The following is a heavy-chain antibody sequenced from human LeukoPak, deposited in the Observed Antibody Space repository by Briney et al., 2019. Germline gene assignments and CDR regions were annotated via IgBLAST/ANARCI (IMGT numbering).Heavy chain of an antibody. Sequence: GGSLRLSCAASGFTFSIHGMNWVRQAPGKGLEWVSSISSSSSYIYYADSVKGRFTISRDNAKNSLYLQMNSLRAEDTAVYYCASSVAFDAFDIWGQGTMVTVSS. CDR3: ASSVAFDAFDI. CDR1: GFTFSIHG. V-gene: IGHV3-21*01. CDR2: ISSSSSYI. J-gene: IGHJ3*02. D-gene: IGHD4-23*01.